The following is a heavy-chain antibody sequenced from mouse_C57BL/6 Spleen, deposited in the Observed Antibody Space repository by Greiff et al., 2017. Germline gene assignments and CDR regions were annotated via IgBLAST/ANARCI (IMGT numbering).Heavy chain of an antibody. CDR1: GFTFSSYA. Sequence: EVKLVESGGGLVKPGGSLKLSCAASGFTFSSYAMSWVRQTPEKRLEWVATISDGGSYTYYPDNVKGRFTISRDNAKNNLYLQMSHLKSEDTAMYYCASYSNYAFDYWGQGTTLTVSS. J-gene: IGHJ2*01. D-gene: IGHD2-5*01. V-gene: IGHV5-4*03. CDR2: ISDGGSYT. CDR3: ASYSNYAFDY.